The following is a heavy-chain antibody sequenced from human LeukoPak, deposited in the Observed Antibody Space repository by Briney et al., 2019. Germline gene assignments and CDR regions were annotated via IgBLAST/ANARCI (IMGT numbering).Heavy chain of an antibody. J-gene: IGHJ4*02. CDR2: FYNRGST. V-gene: IGHV4-39*01. CDR3: ARQFDY. Sequence: ETLSLTCSVSGGSITSGDYRWGWNRQSPGKGLEWIGSFYNRGSTYYNPSLKSRVTISLDTSKNQFSLKLTSVTAADTAIYYCARQFDYWGPGTLVTVSS. CDR1: GGSITSGDYR.